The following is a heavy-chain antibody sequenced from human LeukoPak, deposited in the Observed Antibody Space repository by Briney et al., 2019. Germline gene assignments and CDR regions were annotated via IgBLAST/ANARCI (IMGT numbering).Heavy chain of an antibody. CDR1: GFTLSNYG. Sequence: PGGSLRLSCVASGFTLSNYGMHWVRQAPGKGLEWVALLRYDGSNTLYADSVKGRLTISRDNSKNTLYLQMNSLRPEDTALYYCAKAVWFGEFDYYFFGLDVWGQGTTVTVSS. V-gene: IGHV3-30*02. D-gene: IGHD3-10*01. J-gene: IGHJ6*02. CDR2: LRYDGSNT. CDR3: AKAVWFGEFDYYFFGLDV.